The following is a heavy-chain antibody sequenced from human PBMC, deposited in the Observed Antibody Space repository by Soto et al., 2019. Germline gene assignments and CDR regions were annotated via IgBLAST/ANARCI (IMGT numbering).Heavy chain of an antibody. CDR3: ARDRIAVAGSGYYFDL. Sequence: QVQLQESGPGLVKPSQTLSLTCTVSGGSISSGDYCWTWIRQHPGKGLEWIGYIYYRGSTYYNPTLKSRVTISIDPSKNHCSRPRSAVTATDREVYYCARDRIAVAGSGYYFDLWGRGTPVTVSS. CDR2: IYYRGST. V-gene: IGHV4-31*03. J-gene: IGHJ2*01. CDR1: GGSISSGDYC. D-gene: IGHD6-19*01.